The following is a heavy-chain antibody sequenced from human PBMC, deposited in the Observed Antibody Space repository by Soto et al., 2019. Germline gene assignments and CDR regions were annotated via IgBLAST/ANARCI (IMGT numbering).Heavy chain of an antibody. J-gene: IGHJ5*02. V-gene: IGHV4-61*01. CDR2: IYYGGST. Sequence: SETLSLTCTVSGGSVSSGSYYWSWIRQPPGKGLEWIGYIYYGGSTNYNPSLKSRVTISVDTSKNQFSLKLSSVTAADTAVYYCARLIAAAGQDWFDPWGQGTLVTVSS. D-gene: IGHD6-13*01. CDR1: GGSVSSGSYY. CDR3: ARLIAAAGQDWFDP.